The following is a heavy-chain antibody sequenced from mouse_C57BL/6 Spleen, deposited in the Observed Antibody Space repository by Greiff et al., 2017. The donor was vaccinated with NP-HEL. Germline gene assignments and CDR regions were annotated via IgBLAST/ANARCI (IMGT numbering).Heavy chain of an antibody. CDR2: INPNNGGT. CDR1: GYTFTDYN. V-gene: IGHV1-18*01. CDR3: ARGPYLYAMDY. Sequence: EVQLQQSGPELVKPGASVKIPCKASGYTFTDYNMDWVKQSHGKSLEWIGDINPNNGGTIYNQKFKGKATLTVDKSSSTAYMELRSLTSDDTAVYYCARGPYLYAMDYWGQGTSVTVSS. D-gene: IGHD5-5*01. J-gene: IGHJ4*01.